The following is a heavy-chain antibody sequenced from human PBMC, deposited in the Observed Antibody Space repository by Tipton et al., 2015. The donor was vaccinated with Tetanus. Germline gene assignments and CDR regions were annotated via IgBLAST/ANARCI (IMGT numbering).Heavy chain of an antibody. D-gene: IGHD2-8*01. CDR2: ISGSGTT. V-gene: IGHV4-61*08. CDR3: ARRLIQNWFDP. Sequence: TLSLTCTVSGASLRGGDYHWSWIRQPPGKGLEWLAYISGSGTTNSNYFLKSRITMTQDTSRNQFSLKLTSVTAADTAVYYCARRLIQNWFDPWGQGTLVTVSS. J-gene: IGHJ5*02. CDR1: GASLRGGDYH.